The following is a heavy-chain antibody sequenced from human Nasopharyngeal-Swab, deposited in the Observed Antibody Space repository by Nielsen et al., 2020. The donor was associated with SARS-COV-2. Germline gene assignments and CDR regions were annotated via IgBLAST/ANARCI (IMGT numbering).Heavy chain of an antibody. CDR1: GFTFSTYW. V-gene: IGHV3-74*01. J-gene: IGHJ6*02. CDR3: ARGFYYGMDV. Sequence: GESLKISCAASGFTFSTYWMHWVRQAPGKGPVWVSRINIDGSSTRHADSVKGRFTISRDNGKNTLYLQMNSLRAEDTAIYYCARGFYYGMDVWGQGTTVTVSS. CDR2: INIDGSST.